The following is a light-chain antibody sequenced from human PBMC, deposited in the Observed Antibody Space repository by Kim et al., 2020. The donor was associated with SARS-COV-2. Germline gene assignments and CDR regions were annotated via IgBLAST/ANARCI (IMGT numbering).Light chain of an antibody. Sequence: EIVMTQSPAPLSVSPGERATLSCRASQSVSSNLAWYQQKPGQAPRLLIYGASTRATGIPARFSGSGSGTEFTLTISSLQSEDFALYYCQQYNNWPPYTFGQGTKLEI. V-gene: IGKV3-15*01. CDR2: GAS. CDR1: QSVSSN. CDR3: QQYNNWPPYT. J-gene: IGKJ2*01.